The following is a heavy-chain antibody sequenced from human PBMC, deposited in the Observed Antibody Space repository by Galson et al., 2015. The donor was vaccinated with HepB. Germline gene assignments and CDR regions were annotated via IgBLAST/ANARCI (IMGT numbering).Heavy chain of an antibody. CDR2: ISSSSSYI. D-gene: IGHD6-19*01. CDR3: ANLVRRSSWCY. V-gene: IGHV3-21*04. CDR1: GFTLGSYN. J-gene: IGHJ4*02. Sequence: SLRLSCAASGFTLGSYNMNWVRQAPGKGLEWVSSISSSSSYIYYADSVRGRFTISRDNAKTSLYLQMNSLRAEDTAVYYCANLVRRSSWCYWGQGTLVTVSS.